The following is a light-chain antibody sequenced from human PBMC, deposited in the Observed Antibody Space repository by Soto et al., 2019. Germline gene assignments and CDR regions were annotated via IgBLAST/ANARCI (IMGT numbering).Light chain of an antibody. J-gene: IGLJ1*01. CDR1: SSDVGGYNI. V-gene: IGLV2-8*01. CDR2: EVT. CDR3: SSYASSTNNI. Sequence: QSALTQPPSASGSPGRSVTISCTGASSDVGGYNIVSWYQQHPGKAPKLLIYEVTKRPSGVPDRFSGSRSGNTASLTVSGLQAEDEADYYCSSYASSTNNIFGTGTKVTVL.